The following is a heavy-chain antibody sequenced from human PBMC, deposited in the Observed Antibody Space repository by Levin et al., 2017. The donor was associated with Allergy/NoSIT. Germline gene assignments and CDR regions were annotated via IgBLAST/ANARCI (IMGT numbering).Heavy chain of an antibody. V-gene: IGHV3-23*01. J-gene: IGHJ4*02. CDR1: GFTFSSYA. Sequence: GGSLRLSCAASGFTFSSYAMSWVRQAPGKGLEWVSTISNSGGSTYYADSVKGRFTISRDNSKNTLYLQMNSLRAEDTAVYYCAKYKSNGCYYFEYWGQGTLVTVSS. CDR3: AKYKSNGCYYFEY. D-gene: IGHD6-19*01. CDR2: ISNSGGST.